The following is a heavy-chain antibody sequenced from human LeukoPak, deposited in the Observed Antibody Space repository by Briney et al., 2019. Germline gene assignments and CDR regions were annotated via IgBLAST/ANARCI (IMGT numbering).Heavy chain of an antibody. J-gene: IGHJ4*02. V-gene: IGHV3-23*01. D-gene: IGHD1-26*01. CDR1: GFTFGNYA. Sequence: GGSLRLSCAASGFTFGNYAMSWVRQPPGKGLEWVSLITSGGGSTYYADSVKGHFTISRDNPTDTLSLQMNSLRVEDTAVYYCAKGWGALDYWGQGTLVTVSS. CDR3: AKGWGALDY. CDR2: ITSGGGST.